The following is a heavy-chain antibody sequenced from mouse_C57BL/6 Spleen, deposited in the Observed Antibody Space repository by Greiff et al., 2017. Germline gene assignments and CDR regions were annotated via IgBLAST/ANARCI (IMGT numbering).Heavy chain of an antibody. Sequence: EVMLVESGGGLVKPGGSLKLSCAASGFTFSDYGMHWVRQAPEKGLEWVAYISSGSSTIYYADTVKGRFTISRDNAKNTLFLQMTSLRSEDTAMYYCARRTGTSDYYFDYWGQGTTLTVSS. J-gene: IGHJ2*01. CDR3: ARRTGTSDYYFDY. CDR2: ISSGSSTI. CDR1: GFTFSDYG. V-gene: IGHV5-17*01. D-gene: IGHD4-1*01.